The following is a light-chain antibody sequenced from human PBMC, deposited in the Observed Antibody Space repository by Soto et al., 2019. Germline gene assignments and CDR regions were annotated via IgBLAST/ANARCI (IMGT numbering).Light chain of an antibody. CDR2: DAS. CDR1: QSISIN. Sequence: EVVMTQSPATLSVSPGERVALSCMASQSISINLAWYQQKPGQAPRLLIYDASNRATGIPARFSGSGSGTDFTLTISSLEPEDFAVYYCQQRGNRPPWTFGQGTKVDIK. J-gene: IGKJ1*01. V-gene: IGKV3-11*01. CDR3: QQRGNRPPWT.